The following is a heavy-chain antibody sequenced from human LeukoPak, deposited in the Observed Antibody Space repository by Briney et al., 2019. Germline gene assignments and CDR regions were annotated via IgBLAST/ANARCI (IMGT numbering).Heavy chain of an antibody. CDR2: IISSSSYI. J-gene: IGHJ6*04. V-gene: IGHV3-21*01. Sequence: GGSLRLSCAASGFTFSSYLMSWVRQAPGKGLEWVSSIISSSSYIYYADSVKGRFTISRDNAKNSLYLQMNSLRAEDTAVYYCAELGITMIGGVWGKGTTVTISS. D-gene: IGHD3-10*02. CDR3: AELGITMIGGV. CDR1: GFTFSSYL.